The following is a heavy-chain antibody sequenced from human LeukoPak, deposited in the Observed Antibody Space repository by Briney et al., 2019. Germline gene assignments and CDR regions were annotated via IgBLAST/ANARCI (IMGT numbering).Heavy chain of an antibody. CDR3: ARLKFYDSTGYNPGYYMDV. Sequence: SETLSLTCTVSGGSIINYYWSWIRRSAGKGLEWVGHIYITGSTNYNPSLKSRLTMSVDTSKNQFSLKLRSVTAADTAVYYCARLKFYDSTGYNPGYYMDVWGKGITVTVSS. D-gene: IGHD3-22*01. CDR2: IYITGST. CDR1: GGSIINYY. J-gene: IGHJ6*03. V-gene: IGHV4-4*07.